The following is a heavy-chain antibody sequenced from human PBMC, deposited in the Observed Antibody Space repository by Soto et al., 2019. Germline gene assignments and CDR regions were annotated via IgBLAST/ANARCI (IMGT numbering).Heavy chain of an antibody. CDR2: IKSKTDGGTT. Sequence: SVSNAWMNWVRQAPGKGLEWVGRIKSKTDGGTTDYAAPVKGRFTISRDDSKNTLYLQMNSLKTEDTAVYYCTIDRRYNWDRWGQGTLVTVSS. J-gene: IGHJ4*02. CDR3: TIDRRYNWDR. CDR1: SVSNAW. D-gene: IGHD1-20*01. V-gene: IGHV3-15*07.